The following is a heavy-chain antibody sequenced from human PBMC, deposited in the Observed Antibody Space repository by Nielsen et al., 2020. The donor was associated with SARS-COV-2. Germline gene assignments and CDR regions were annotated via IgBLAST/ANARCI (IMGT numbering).Heavy chain of an antibody. CDR1: GYTFTSYD. J-gene: IGHJ6*02. CDR2: INPNSGGT. Sequence: ASVKVSCKASGYTFTSYDINWVRQAPGQGLEWMGGINPNSGGTNYAQKFQGRVTMTRDTSISTAYLDLGRLRSDDTAVYYCARDTNFGFWSGPRRYYYGLDVRGQGTTVTVSS. D-gene: IGHD3-3*01. V-gene: IGHV1-2*02. CDR3: ARDTNFGFWSGPRRYYYGLDV.